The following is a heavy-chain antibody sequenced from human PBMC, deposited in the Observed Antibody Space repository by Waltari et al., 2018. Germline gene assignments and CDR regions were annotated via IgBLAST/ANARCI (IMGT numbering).Heavy chain of an antibody. V-gene: IGHV5-51*01. D-gene: IGHD1-7*01. CDR2: IYPGDSDT. CDR3: ARLTGTTGEDYYYMDV. CDR1: GSSFTSYW. J-gene: IGHJ6*03. Sequence: EVQLVQSGAEVKKPGESLKISCKGSGSSFTSYWIGWVRQMAGKGLAWMGIIYPGDSDTRYSPSFQGQVTISADKSISTAYLQWSSLKASDTAMYYCARLTGTTGEDYYYMDVWGKGTTVTVSS.